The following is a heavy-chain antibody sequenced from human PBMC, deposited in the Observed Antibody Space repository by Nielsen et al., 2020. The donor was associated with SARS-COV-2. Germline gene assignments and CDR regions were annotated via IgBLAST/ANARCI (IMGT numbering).Heavy chain of an antibody. Sequence: ASVKVSCKVSGYTLTELSMHWVRQAPGKGLEWMGGFDPEDGETIYAQKFHGRVTMTEDTSTDTAYMELSSLRSEDTAVYYCATGESDGYNGGVDYWGQGTLVTVSS. J-gene: IGHJ4*02. CDR2: FDPEDGET. CDR1: GYTLTELS. V-gene: IGHV1-24*01. D-gene: IGHD5-24*01. CDR3: ATGESDGYNGGVDY.